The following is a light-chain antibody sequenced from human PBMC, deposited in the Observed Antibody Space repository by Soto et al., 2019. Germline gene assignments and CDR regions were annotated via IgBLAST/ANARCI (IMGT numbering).Light chain of an antibody. CDR1: QSISSY. CDR3: QQSYSTLRALT. Sequence: DLPMTPSPSSLSASVGDRVTITCRASQSISSYLNWYQQKPGKAPKLLIYAASSLQSGVPSRFSGSGSGTDFTLTISSLQPEDFATYYCQQSYSTLRALTCGGGTKVEIK. V-gene: IGKV1-39*01. J-gene: IGKJ4*01. CDR2: AAS.